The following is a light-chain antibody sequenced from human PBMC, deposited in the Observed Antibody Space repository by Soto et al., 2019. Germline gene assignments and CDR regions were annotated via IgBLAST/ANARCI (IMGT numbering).Light chain of an antibody. J-gene: IGKJ1*01. CDR3: QQYHIYSGT. V-gene: IGKV1-5*03. Sequence: DIQMTQSPSTLSGSVGDRATITCRASQTISSWLAWYQQKPGKAPKLLIYKASTLKSGVPSRFSGSGSGTEFTLTISSLQPDDFATYYCQQYHIYSGTFGQGTKVDIK. CDR2: KAS. CDR1: QTISSW.